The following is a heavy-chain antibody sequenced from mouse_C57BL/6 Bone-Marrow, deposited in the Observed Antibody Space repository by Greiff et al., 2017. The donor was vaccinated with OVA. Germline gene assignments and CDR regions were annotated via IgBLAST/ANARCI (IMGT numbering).Heavy chain of an antibody. CDR1: GYTFTDYY. CDR3: ARAEGLRDYFAY. D-gene: IGHD2-2*01. V-gene: IGHV1-76*01. Sequence: VQLQQSGAELVRPGASVKLSCKASGYTFTDYYISWVKQRPGQGLEWIARIYPGSGNIYYNEKFKGKATLTVEKSSSTAYMQLSSLTSDDSAVYVCARAEGLRDYFAYWGQGNAPTVTS. CDR2: IYPGSGNI. J-gene: IGHJ2*01.